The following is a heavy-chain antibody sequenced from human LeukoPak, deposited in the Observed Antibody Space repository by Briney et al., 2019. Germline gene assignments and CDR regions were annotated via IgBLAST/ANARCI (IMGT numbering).Heavy chain of an antibody. Sequence: SETLSLTCAVSGTSISLSNWWTWVRQPPGKGLEWIGEIYHSGTTNYNPSLKSRVTISLDKSRNQFSLNLNSVSAADTAVYYCARSYFGSGTLNGFDYWGQGTLVTVSS. D-gene: IGHD3-10*01. CDR3: ARSYFGSGTLNGFDY. CDR1: GTSISLSNW. CDR2: IYHSGTT. J-gene: IGHJ4*02. V-gene: IGHV4-4*02.